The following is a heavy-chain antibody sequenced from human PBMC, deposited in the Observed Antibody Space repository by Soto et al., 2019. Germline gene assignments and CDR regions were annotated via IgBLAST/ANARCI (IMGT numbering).Heavy chain of an antibody. CDR2: ISGSGGST. V-gene: IGHV3-23*01. Sequence: GGSLRLSCAASGFTFSTYAMSWVRQAPGKGLEWVSGISGSGGSTYYADSVKGRVTISRDNSKKTLYLQMNSLRAEDTAVYYCAKGTPYSSGWQFDYWGQGTLVTVSS. CDR3: AKGTPYSSGWQFDY. CDR1: GFTFSTYA. J-gene: IGHJ4*02. D-gene: IGHD6-19*01.